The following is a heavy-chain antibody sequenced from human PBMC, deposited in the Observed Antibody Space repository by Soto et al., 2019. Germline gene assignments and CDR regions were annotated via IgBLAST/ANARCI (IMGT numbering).Heavy chain of an antibody. CDR2: IYYSGST. CDR3: ARSYCGGDCYLSWFDP. Sequence: QVQLQESGPGLVKPSETLSLTCTVSGGSISSYYWSWIRQPPGKGLEWIGYIYYSGSTNYNPSLKGRFTISVDTSKNQFSLKLSSVTAADTAVYYCARSYCGGDCYLSWFDPWGQGTLVTVSS. J-gene: IGHJ5*02. V-gene: IGHV4-59*08. D-gene: IGHD2-21*01. CDR1: GGSISSYY.